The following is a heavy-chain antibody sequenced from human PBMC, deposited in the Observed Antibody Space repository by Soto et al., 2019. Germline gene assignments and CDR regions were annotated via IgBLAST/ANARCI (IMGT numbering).Heavy chain of an antibody. V-gene: IGHV3-74*01. Sequence: EVQLVESGGGLVQPGGSLRLSCAASGLTFSGYWMHWVRQVTGKGLVWVSRIRSDGSSIDYADSVKGRFTISRDNAKNTLSLQMNSLRAEDTAIYYCEREGSGWYYFDYWGQGIPVTVSS. D-gene: IGHD6-19*01. J-gene: IGHJ4*02. CDR1: GLTFSGYW. CDR3: EREGSGWYYFDY. CDR2: IRSDGSSI.